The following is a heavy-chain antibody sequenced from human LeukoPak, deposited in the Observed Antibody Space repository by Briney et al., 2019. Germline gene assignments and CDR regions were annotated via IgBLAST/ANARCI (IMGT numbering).Heavy chain of an antibody. D-gene: IGHD3-22*01. V-gene: IGHV3-66*01. CDR3: AKGTSGYFRLLDY. Sequence: GGSLRLSCAASGFTVSSNYMSWVRQAPGKGLEWVSVIYSGGSTYYADSVKGRFTISRDNSKNTLYLQMNSLRAEDTALYYCAKGTSGYFRLLDYWGQGTLVTVSS. CDR2: IYSGGST. J-gene: IGHJ4*02. CDR1: GFTVSSNY.